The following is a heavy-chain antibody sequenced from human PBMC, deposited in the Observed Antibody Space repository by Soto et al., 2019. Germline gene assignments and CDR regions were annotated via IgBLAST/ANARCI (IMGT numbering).Heavy chain of an antibody. Sequence: QVQLVQSGAEVKKPGASVKVSCKASGYTFTSYGISWVRQAPGQGLEWLGWISAYNGHTNYAQKPKGRVTMTTDTSTSTPYMELRSMRSDDTAVYYCARDEGSGDYGWAYWGQGTLVTVSS. CDR3: ARDEGSGDYGWAY. V-gene: IGHV1-18*01. CDR1: GYTFTSYG. D-gene: IGHD4-17*01. J-gene: IGHJ4*02. CDR2: ISAYNGHT.